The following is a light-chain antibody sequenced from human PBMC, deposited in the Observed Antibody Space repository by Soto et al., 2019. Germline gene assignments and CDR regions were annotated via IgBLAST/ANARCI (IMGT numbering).Light chain of an antibody. V-gene: IGLV8-61*01. CDR1: SGSVSTSYY. Sequence: QTVVTQEPSFSVSPGGTVTLTCGLRSGSVSTSYYPSWHQQTPGQAPRTLIYSTNIRSSGVPDRFSGSILGNKAALTITGAQADDECYYYCVLYVGSGIWVFGGGTKLTVL. CDR3: VLYVGSGIWV. J-gene: IGLJ3*02. CDR2: STN.